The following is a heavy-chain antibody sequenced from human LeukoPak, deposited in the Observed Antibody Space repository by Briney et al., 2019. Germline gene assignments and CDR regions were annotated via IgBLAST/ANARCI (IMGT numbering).Heavy chain of an antibody. V-gene: IGHV4-59*01. Sequence: SETLSLTCTVSGDSISGSFWNWIRQPPGKGLEWVGYIYYTGSTNFNPSLKSRVTMSVDTSKNQFSLKLTSVTAADTAVYYCARLDIAAAGTGFDYWGQGTLVTVSS. CDR2: IYYTGST. CDR1: GDSISGSF. D-gene: IGHD6-13*01. J-gene: IGHJ4*02. CDR3: ARLDIAAAGTGFDY.